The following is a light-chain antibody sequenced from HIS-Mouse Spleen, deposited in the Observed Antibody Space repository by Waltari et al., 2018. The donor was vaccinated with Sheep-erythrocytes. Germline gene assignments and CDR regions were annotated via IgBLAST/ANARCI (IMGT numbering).Light chain of an antibody. CDR3: CSYAGSYNHV. V-gene: IGLV2-11*01. Sequence: QSALTQPRSVSGSPGQSVTISCTGTSSDVCGYNYVSWYQQHPGKAPKLMIYDVSKRPSGVPDRFSGSKSGNTASLTISGLQAEDEADYYCCSYAGSYNHVFATGTKVTVL. CDR2: DVS. J-gene: IGLJ1*01. CDR1: SSDVCGYNY.